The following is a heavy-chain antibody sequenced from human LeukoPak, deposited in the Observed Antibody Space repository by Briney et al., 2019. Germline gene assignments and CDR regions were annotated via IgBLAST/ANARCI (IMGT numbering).Heavy chain of an antibody. CDR1: GGSISSGGYY. CDR2: INHSGST. J-gene: IGHJ4*02. CDR3: ARPSYYYDSSGYYFDY. V-gene: IGHV4-31*03. Sequence: SQTLSLTCTVSGGSISSGGYYWSWIRQPPGKGLEWIGEINHSGSTNYNPSLKSRVTISVDTSKNQFSLKLSSVTAADTAVYYCARPSYYYDSSGYYFDYWGQGTLVTVSS. D-gene: IGHD3-22*01.